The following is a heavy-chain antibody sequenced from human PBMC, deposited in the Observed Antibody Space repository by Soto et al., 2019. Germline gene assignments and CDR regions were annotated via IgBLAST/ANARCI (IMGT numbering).Heavy chain of an antibody. CDR3: VKDISPDIVATIYGDY. D-gene: IGHD5-12*01. CDR1: GFTFDDYA. J-gene: IGHJ4*02. Sequence: EVQLVESGGGLVQPGRSLRLSCAASGFTFDDYAMHWVRQAPGKGLEWVSGISWNSGSIGYADSVKGRFTISRDNAKNSLYLQMNSLRAEDTALYYCVKDISPDIVATIYGDYWGQGTLVTVSS. CDR2: ISWNSGSI. V-gene: IGHV3-9*01.